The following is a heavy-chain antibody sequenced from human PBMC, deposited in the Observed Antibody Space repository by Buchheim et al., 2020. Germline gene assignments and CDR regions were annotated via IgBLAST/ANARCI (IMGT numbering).Heavy chain of an antibody. CDR1: GYTFDNDG. J-gene: IGHJ4*02. CDR3: ARLGTDGYFFDH. V-gene: IGHV5-51*01. CDR2: IYPGDSDT. D-gene: IGHD5-24*01. Sequence: EVQLVQPGAEMKEPGESLKISCEGSGYTFDNDGIGWVRQMPGKGLEWMGIIYPGDSDTRNSPSFQGQVIISADKSTRTAYPQWNSLKASDTAMYYCARLGTDGYFFDHWGQGT.